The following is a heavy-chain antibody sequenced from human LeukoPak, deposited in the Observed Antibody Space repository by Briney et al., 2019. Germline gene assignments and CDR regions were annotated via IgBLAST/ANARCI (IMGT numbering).Heavy chain of an antibody. CDR2: ISYSANT. V-gene: IGHV4-59*04. CDR3: GRTPNLGAHAAFDI. D-gene: IGHD1-26*01. J-gene: IGHJ3*02. Sequence: GSLRLSCAASGFTFSTYEMNWVRQPPGKGLQWIGTISYSANTYYNPSLKSRVTISVDTSQNQFSLKLTSVTAADTAIYYCGRTPNLGAHAAFDIWGQGTMVTVSS. CDR1: GFTFSTYE.